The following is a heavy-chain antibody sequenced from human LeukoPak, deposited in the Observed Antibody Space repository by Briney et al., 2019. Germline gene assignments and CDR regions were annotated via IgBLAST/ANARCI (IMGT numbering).Heavy chain of an antibody. CDR2: ISGSGGGT. Sequence: GGTLRLSCAASGFTFSSYGMSWVRQAPGKGLEWVSAISGSGGGTYYADSVKGRFTISRDNSKNTLYLQMNSLRVGDTAIYYCAKRGVLWGQGTLVTVSS. J-gene: IGHJ4*02. D-gene: IGHD3-10*01. CDR1: GFTFSSYG. CDR3: AKRGVL. V-gene: IGHV3-23*01.